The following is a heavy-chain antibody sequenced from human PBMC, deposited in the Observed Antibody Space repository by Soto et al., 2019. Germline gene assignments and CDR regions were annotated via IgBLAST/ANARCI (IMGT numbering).Heavy chain of an antibody. J-gene: IGHJ5*02. CDR2: ISAYNYNT. CDR1: GYTFTSYG. CDR3: ARVVGALGHWFDP. V-gene: IGHV1-18*01. D-gene: IGHD1-26*01. Sequence: QVQLVQSGAEVKKPGASVKVSCKASGYTFTSYGLSWVRQAPGQGLEWMGRISAYNYNTNYAQKLQGRVTMTTDTSTSTASMELRSLRSDDTAVYYCARVVGALGHWFDPRGQGTLVTVSS.